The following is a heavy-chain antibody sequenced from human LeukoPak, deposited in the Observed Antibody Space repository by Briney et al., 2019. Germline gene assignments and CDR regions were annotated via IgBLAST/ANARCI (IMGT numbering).Heavy chain of an antibody. V-gene: IGHV3-53*01. D-gene: IGHD4/OR15-4a*01. Sequence: HASETLSLTCAVYGGSFSGYYWSWIRQAPGKGLEWVSFIYSDNTHYSDSVKGRFTISRDNSKNTLYLQMNSLRAEDTAVYYCARRAGAYSHPYDYWGQGTLVTVSS. J-gene: IGHJ4*02. CDR3: ARRAGAYSHPYDY. CDR2: IYSDNT. CDR1: GGSFSGYY.